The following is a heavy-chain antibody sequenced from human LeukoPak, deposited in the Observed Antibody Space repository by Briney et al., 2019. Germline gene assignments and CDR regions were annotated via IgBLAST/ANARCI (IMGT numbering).Heavy chain of an antibody. CDR1: GGSITTPSW. V-gene: IGHV4-4*02. CDR3: ASLYGDYAYYFDY. J-gene: IGHJ4*02. CDR2: IYHDGNT. D-gene: IGHD4-17*01. Sequence: SGTLSLTCAVSGGSITTPSWWIWVRQPPGKGLEWIGEIYHDGNTYYNPSLKSRVTISVDTSKNQFSLKLSPVTAADTAVYYCASLYGDYAYYFDYWGQGTLVTVSS.